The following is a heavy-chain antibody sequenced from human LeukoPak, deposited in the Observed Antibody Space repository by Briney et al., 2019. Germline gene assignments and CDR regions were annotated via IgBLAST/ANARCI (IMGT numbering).Heavy chain of an antibody. CDR2: ISAYNGNT. D-gene: IGHD5-12*01. V-gene: IGHV1-18*01. Sequence: ASVKVSCKASGYTFTSYGISWVRQAPGQGPEWMGWISAYNGNTNYAQKLQGRVTMTTDTSTSTAYMELRSLRSDDTAVYYCARDLDHIVATIQNDYWGQGTLVTVSS. J-gene: IGHJ4*02. CDR1: GYTFTSYG. CDR3: ARDLDHIVATIQNDY.